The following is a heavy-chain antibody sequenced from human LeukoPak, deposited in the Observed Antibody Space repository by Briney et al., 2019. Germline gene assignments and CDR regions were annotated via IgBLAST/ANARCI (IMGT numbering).Heavy chain of an antibody. J-gene: IGHJ3*02. V-gene: IGHV4-31*02. CDR2: IYYSGST. Sequence: LRLSCAASGFTFSDYYMSWIRQPPGKGLEWIGYIYYSGSTYYNPSLKSRVTISVDTSKNQFSLKLSSVTAADTAVYYCARDQGLARTGAFDIWGQGTMVTVSS. CDR1: GFTFSDYY. CDR3: ARDQGLARTGAFDI. D-gene: IGHD1-14*01.